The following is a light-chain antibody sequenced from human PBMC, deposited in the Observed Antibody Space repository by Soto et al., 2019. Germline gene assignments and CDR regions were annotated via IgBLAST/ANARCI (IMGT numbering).Light chain of an antibody. V-gene: IGKV1-33*01. Sequence: DIPMTQSPSSLSASVGDRVTITCQTSQDINKYLNWYQQKQGEAPELLVYEASNLKKGVPSRFTGSGSGTHFSLTISSLQPEDLATYYCQQYYSLPVTFGGGTKV. CDR1: QDINKY. J-gene: IGKJ4*01. CDR2: EAS. CDR3: QQYYSLPVT.